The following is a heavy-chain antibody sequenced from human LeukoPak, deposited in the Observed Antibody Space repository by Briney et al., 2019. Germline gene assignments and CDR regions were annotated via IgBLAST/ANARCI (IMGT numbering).Heavy chain of an antibody. V-gene: IGHV1-69*01. D-gene: IGHD2-2*01. CDR2: IIPIFGTA. CDR3: ARYRVVPAAWYFDL. Sequence: ASVKVSCKASGGTFSSYAISWVRQAPGQGLEWMGGIIPIFGTANYAQKFQGRVTITADESTSTAYMELSSLRSEDTAVYYCARYRVVPAAWYFDLWGRGTPVTVSS. J-gene: IGHJ2*01. CDR1: GGTFSSYA.